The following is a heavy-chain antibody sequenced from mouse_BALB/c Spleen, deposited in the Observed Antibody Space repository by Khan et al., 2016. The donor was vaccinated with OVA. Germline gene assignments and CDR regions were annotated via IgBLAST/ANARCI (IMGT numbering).Heavy chain of an antibody. V-gene: IGHV1S41*01. D-gene: IGHD1-1*01. CDR3: ASENYYGRGCYAMDY. CDR1: GYTFTSYW. J-gene: IGHJ4*01. Sequence: DLVKPGASVKLSCKASGYTFTSYWINWIKQRPGQGLEWIGRIGPGSSNAYYNDMFKGKATLTVDTSSNTAYIQLSSLSYEDSSVYFCASENYYGRGCYAMDYWGQGASVTVSA. CDR2: IGPGSSNA.